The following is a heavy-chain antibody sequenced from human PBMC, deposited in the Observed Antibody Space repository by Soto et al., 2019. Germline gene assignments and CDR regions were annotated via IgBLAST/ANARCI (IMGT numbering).Heavy chain of an antibody. CDR3: ARGIYYYGMDV. D-gene: IGHD3-10*01. V-gene: IGHV3-11*01. CDR2: ISSSDSTI. Sequence: QVQLVESGGGLVKSGGSLRLSCAASGFTFSDYYLTWIRQAPGKGLEWVSYISSSDSTIYYADSVKGRLTISKDNAKNSLYLQMNSLRAEDTAVYYCARGIYYYGMDVWGQGTTVTVSS. J-gene: IGHJ6*02. CDR1: GFTFSDYY.